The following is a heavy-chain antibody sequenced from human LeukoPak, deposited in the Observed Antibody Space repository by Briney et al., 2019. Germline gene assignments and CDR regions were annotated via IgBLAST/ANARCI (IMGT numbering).Heavy chain of an antibody. CDR1: GFTVSTNY. D-gene: IGHD5-18*01. CDR2: VYMGGTT. V-gene: IGHV3-66*01. Sequence: PGGSLRLSCAASGFTVSTNYMNWVRQAPGKGLEWVSAVYMGGTTYYADSVKGRFTISRDSTKNTIYLQMNNLRAEDAAVYYCAIGLLRDGYTYTYSFDYWGQGALVTVPS. CDR3: AIGLLRDGYTYTYSFDY. J-gene: IGHJ4*02.